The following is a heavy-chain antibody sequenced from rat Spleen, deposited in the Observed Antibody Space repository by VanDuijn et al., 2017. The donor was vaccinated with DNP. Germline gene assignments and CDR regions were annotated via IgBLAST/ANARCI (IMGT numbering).Heavy chain of an antibody. V-gene: IGHV3-1*01. D-gene: IGHD1-5*01. Sequence: VQLQESGPGLVKPSQSLSLTCSVTGFSITSYYWAWIRKFPGNKMEWIGHISYSGTTSYHPSLKSRISITRDTSKNQFFLQLISVTTADTATYYCARWNIGTSTLDYWGQGVMVTVSS. CDR3: ARWNIGTSTLDY. CDR1: GFSITSYY. J-gene: IGHJ2*01. CDR2: ISYSGTT.